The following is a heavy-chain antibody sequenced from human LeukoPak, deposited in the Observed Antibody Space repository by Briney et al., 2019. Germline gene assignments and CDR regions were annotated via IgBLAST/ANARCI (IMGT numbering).Heavy chain of an antibody. Sequence: PSQTLSLTCIVSGGSISSGDYYWSWIRQPPGKGLEWIGYIYYSGSTYYNPSLKSRVTLSVDTSKNQFSLKLSSVTAADTAVYYCAREGVATLFDYWGQGTPVAVSS. J-gene: IGHJ4*02. CDR3: AREGVATLFDY. CDR1: GGSISSGDYY. CDR2: IYYSGST. D-gene: IGHD5-12*01. V-gene: IGHV4-30-4*01.